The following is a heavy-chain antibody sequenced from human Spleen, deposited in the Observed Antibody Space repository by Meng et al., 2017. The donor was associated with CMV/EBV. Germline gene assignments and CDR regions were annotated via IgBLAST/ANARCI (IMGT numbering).Heavy chain of an antibody. Sequence: GESLKISCAASGFTFSSYAMSWVRQAPGKGLEWVSAISGSGGSTYYADSVKGRFTISRDNSKNTLYLQMNSLRAEDTAVYYCAKDVWAIVGAANYFEYWGQGTLVTVSS. CDR2: ISGSGGST. V-gene: IGHV3-23*01. J-gene: IGHJ4*02. CDR3: AKDVWAIVGAANYFEY. CDR1: GFTFSSYA. D-gene: IGHD1-26*01.